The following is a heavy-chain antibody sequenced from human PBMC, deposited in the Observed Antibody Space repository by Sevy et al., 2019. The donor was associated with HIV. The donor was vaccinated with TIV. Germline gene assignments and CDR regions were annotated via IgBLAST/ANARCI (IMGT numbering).Heavy chain of an antibody. D-gene: IGHD3-16*02. CDR1: VGSFSNYY. V-gene: IGHV4-34*01. J-gene: IGHJ2*01. Sequence: SETLSLTCAVYVGSFSNYYWTWIRQPPGKGLERIGEINHSGSTKYNPSLKSRVTMSVDTSKNQFSLKLSSVTAADTAIYYCARGGERVIPSPVLGLGPWTKYWYFDLWGRGTLVTVSS. CDR2: INHSGST. CDR3: ARGGERVIPSPVLGLGPWTKYWYFDL.